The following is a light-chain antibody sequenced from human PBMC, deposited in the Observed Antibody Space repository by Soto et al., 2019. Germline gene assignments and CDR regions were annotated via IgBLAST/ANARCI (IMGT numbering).Light chain of an antibody. Sequence: EVVMTQSPATLSVSPGERATLSCRASQSVSSNLAWYQQKPGQAPRLLIYGASTRATGIPARFSGSGSGTDFTLTISSLQPEDVATYYCQQSYSTPHTFGQGTRLE. V-gene: IGKV3-15*01. CDR2: GAS. CDR1: QSVSSN. CDR3: QQSYSTPHT. J-gene: IGKJ5*01.